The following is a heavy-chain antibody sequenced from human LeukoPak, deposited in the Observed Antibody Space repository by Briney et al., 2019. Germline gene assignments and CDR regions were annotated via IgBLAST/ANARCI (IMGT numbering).Heavy chain of an antibody. CDR2: IYHSGST. Sequence: PSGTLSLTCAVSGGSISSTNWWSWVRQPPGKGLVWIGQIYHSGSTNYNPSLKSRVTISMDKSKNQFSLKLSSVTAADTAVYYCARDRPSGYSSGWYDSWGKGTLVTVSS. D-gene: IGHD6-19*01. CDR1: GGSISSTNW. J-gene: IGHJ5*01. CDR3: ARDRPSGYSSGWYDS. V-gene: IGHV4-4*02.